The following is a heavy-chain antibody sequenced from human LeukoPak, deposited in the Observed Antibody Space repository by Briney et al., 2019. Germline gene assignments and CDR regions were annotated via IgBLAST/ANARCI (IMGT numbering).Heavy chain of an antibody. D-gene: IGHD6-13*01. V-gene: IGHV3-23*01. J-gene: IGHJ3*02. CDR1: GFTFSSYA. Sequence: GGSLRLSCAASGFTFSSYAMSWVRQAPGKGLEWVSAISGSGGSTYYADSVKGWFTISRDNSKNTLYLQMNSLRAEDTAVYYCAKGLSSTPSNDAFDIWGQGTMVTVSS. CDR2: ISGSGGST. CDR3: AKGLSSTPSNDAFDI.